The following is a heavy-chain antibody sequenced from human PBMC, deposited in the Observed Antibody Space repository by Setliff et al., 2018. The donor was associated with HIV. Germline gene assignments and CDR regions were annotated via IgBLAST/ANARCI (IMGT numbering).Heavy chain of an antibody. CDR1: GYSISSGYF. V-gene: IGHV4-38-2*02. J-gene: IGHJ4*02. Sequence: PLETLSLTCNVSGYSISSGYFWGWIRQPPGKGLEWIGTIYHNGITYYNPSLKSRVTISVDTSKNHFSLKVRSVTAADTAVYYCARGRLETTDDGGQGMLVTVSS. D-gene: IGHD3-10*01. CDR3: ARGRLETTDD. CDR2: IYHNGIT.